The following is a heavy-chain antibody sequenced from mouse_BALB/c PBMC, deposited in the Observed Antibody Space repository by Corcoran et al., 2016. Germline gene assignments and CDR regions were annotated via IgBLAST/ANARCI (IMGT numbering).Heavy chain of an antibody. J-gene: IGHJ4*01. CDR1: GYTFTNYG. CDR3: ASKGNYDGYYVKAMDY. V-gene: IGHV9-3-1*01. Sequence: QIQLVQSGPELKKPGETVKISCKASGYTFTNYGMNWVKQAPGKGLKWMGWINTYTGEPTYADDFKGRFAFSLETSASTAYLQINNLKNEDTATYFCASKGNYDGYYVKAMDYWGQGTSVTVSS. CDR2: INTYTGEP. D-gene: IGHD2-3*01.